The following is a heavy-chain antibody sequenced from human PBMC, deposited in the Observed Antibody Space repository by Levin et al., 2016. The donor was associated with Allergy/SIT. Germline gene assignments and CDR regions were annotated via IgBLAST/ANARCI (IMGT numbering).Heavy chain of an antibody. CDR2: INPKSGDT. CDR3: VRDLTNPNSFGP. V-gene: IGHV1-2*02. J-gene: IGHJ5*02. CDR1: GYTFTDYY. Sequence: ASVKVSCKTSGYTFTDYYIHWVRQTPGQGLEWMAWINPKSGDTAYAQSFQGRLTVTRDTSISTAYMDLSRLTSDDTAVFYCVRDLTNPNSFGPWGQGTLVTVSS. D-gene: IGHD1-14*01.